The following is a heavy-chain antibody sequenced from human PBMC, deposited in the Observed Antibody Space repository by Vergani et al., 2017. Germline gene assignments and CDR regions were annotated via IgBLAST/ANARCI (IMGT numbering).Heavy chain of an antibody. Sequence: QVRLQESGPGLVKPSETLSLTCSVSGGSMSGYYWSWIRQPPGKELEWIGYMYHSGSTNYNPSLETRVTISGDTSKNQFSLKLNSVTAADTAVYYCGRVSDCYGLGSRLLDIWRQGILVTVSS. J-gene: IGHJ4*02. D-gene: IGHD3-10*01. CDR3: GRVSDCYGLGSRLLDI. CDR1: GGSMSGYY. V-gene: IGHV4-59*01. CDR2: MYHSGST.